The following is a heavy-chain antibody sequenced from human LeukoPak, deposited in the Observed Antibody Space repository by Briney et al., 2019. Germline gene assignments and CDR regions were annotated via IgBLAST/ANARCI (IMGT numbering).Heavy chain of an antibody. CDR3: AKAKWKLYYYALDV. Sequence: GGSLRLSCAASGFPFSIHAVTWVPQAPGKGGEGVSAIRGSGGSTYYADYVKGRFTISRDNSKNTLYLQMNSLRAEDTAVYYCAKAKWKLYYYALDVWGQGTTVTVSS. CDR2: IRGSGGST. J-gene: IGHJ6*02. V-gene: IGHV3-23*01. D-gene: IGHD1-26*01. CDR1: GFPFSIHA.